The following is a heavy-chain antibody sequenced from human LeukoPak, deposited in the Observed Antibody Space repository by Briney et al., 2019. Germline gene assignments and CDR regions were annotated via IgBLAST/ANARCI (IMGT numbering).Heavy chain of an antibody. CDR1: GYSISSGYY. V-gene: IGHV4-38-2*02. J-gene: IGHJ4*02. CDR3: ASEGSSGWSQVDY. D-gene: IGHD6-19*01. Sequence: SETLSLTCTVSGYSISSGYYWGWIRQPPGKGLEWIGSIYYSGSTYYNPSLKSRVTISVDTSKNQFSLKLSSVTAADTAVYYCASEGSSGWSQVDYWGQGTLVTVSS. CDR2: IYYSGST.